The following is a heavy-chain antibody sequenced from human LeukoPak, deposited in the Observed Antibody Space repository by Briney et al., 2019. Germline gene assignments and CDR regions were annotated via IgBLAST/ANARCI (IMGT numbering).Heavy chain of an antibody. V-gene: IGHV3-23*01. D-gene: IGHD6-19*01. Sequence: PGGSLRLSCAASGYTFSSYAMSWVRQAPGKGLEWVSAIRGSGGITYYADCVKGRFTISSDESKITLYVQRNSLRAERASVYYCGKDPEQWLVPPFDYWGQGTLVTVSS. CDR3: GKDPEQWLVPPFDY. J-gene: IGHJ4*02. CDR2: IRGSGGIT. CDR1: GYTFSSYA.